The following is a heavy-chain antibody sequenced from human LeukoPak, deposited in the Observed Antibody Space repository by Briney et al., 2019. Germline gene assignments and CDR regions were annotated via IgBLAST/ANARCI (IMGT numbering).Heavy chain of an antibody. CDR3: VRPKGITMRVAELYFDR. D-gene: IGHD3-22*01. CDR1: GFTVSSNY. V-gene: IGHV3-53*01. J-gene: IGHJ4*02. Sequence: GGSLRLSCAASGFTVSSNYMSWVRQAPGKELEWVSVAFSGGSTSYADSVKGRFTISRDNSKNTLYLQMNSLRAEDTAVYYCVRPKGITMRVAELYFDRWGQGTLVTVSS. CDR2: AFSGGST.